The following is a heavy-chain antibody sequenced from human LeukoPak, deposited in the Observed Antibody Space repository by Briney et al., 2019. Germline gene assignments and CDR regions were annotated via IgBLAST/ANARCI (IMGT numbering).Heavy chain of an antibody. V-gene: IGHV3-33*01. CDR3: ARDQIYTYGTTAPLDH. CDR2: IWDDGSNK. D-gene: IGHD5-18*01. Sequence: PGGSLRLSCAASGFTLNTYGMHWVRQAPGKGLEWVAVIWDDGSNKYYADSVKGRFTISRDIPKNTLYLQMDSLRAEDTAVYYCARDQIYTYGTTAPLDHWGQGTLVTVSS. CDR1: GFTLNTYG. J-gene: IGHJ4*02.